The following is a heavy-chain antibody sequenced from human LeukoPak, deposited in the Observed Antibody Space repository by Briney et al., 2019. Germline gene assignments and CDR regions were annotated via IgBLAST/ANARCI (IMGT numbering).Heavy chain of an antibody. CDR1: GGSISSYY. CDR3: ARDFPESKGWGLDP. V-gene: IGHV4-59*01. J-gene: IGHJ5*02. CDR2: IYHSGST. D-gene: IGHD1-14*01. Sequence: PSETLSLTCTVSGGSISSYYWSWIRQTPGMGLEWIGYIYHSGSTKYNPSLKSRVTISVDTSKNQFSLKLSSVTAADTAVYYCARDFPESKGWGLDPWGQGTLVTVSS.